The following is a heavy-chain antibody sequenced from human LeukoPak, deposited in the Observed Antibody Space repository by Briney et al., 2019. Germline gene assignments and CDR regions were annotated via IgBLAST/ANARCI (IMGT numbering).Heavy chain of an antibody. CDR2: TSYDGSNK. CDR1: GFTFSSYA. V-gene: IGHV3-30-3*01. J-gene: IGHJ4*02. CDR3: ARAPGRAGWYQEDY. Sequence: GGSLRLSCAASGFTFSSYAMHWVRQAPGKGLEWVAVTSYDGSNKYYADSVKGRFTISRDNSKNTLYLQMNSLRAEDTAVYYCARAPGRAGWYQEDYWGQGTLVTVSS. D-gene: IGHD6-19*01.